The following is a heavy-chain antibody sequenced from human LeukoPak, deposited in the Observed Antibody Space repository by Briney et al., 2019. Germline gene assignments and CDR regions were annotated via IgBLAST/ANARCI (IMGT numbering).Heavy chain of an antibody. V-gene: IGHV4-34*01. CDR1: GGSFSGYY. CDR2: INHSGST. CDR3: ARVGYSYVINDWSRTGLGAYPTKYYYHMDV. Sequence: SETLSLTCAVYGGSFSGYYWSWVRQPPGKGLEWIGEINHSGSTNCNPSLKSRVTISVDTSKDQFSLKLSSVTAADTAVYFCARVGYSYVINDWSRTGLGAYPTKYYYHMDVWGKGTTVTVSS. J-gene: IGHJ6*03. D-gene: IGHD5-18*01.